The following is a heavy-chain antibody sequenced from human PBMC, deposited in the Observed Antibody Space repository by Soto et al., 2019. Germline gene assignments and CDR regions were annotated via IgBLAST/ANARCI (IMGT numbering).Heavy chain of an antibody. CDR1: GFTFSSYG. Sequence: GGSLRLSCAASGFTFSSYGMHWVRQAPGKGLEWVAVIWYDGSNKYYADSVKGRFTISRDNSKNTLYLQMNSLRAEDTAVYYCARDPAISPYYYYYYMDVWGKGTTVTVSS. J-gene: IGHJ6*03. CDR2: IWYDGSNK. CDR3: ARDPAISPYYYYYYMDV. V-gene: IGHV3-33*01. D-gene: IGHD3-3*01.